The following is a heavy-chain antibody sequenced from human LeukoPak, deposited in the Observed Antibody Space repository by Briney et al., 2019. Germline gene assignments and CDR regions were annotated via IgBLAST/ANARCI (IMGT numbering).Heavy chain of an antibody. V-gene: IGHV3-9*01. CDR3: AKAVKSGSYTFDY. D-gene: IGHD1-26*01. Sequence: GRSLRLSCAASGFTFDDYAMHWVRQAPGKGLEWVSGISWNSGSIGYADSVKGRFTISRDNAKNSLYLQMNSLRAEDTALYYCAKAVKSGSYTFDYWGQGTLVTVSS. CDR1: GFTFDDYA. J-gene: IGHJ4*02. CDR2: ISWNSGSI.